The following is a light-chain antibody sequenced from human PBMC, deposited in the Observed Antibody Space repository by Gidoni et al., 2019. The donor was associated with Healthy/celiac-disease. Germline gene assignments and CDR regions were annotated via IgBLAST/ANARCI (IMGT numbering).Light chain of an antibody. CDR2: EVS. CDR1: SSDVGGYNY. Sequence: QSALTQPPSVSGSPGQSITISCTGTSSDVGGYNYVSWYQQHPGKAPKLMIYEVSNRPSGVSNRFSGSKSGNTASLTISGLQAEDEADYYCSSYTSSSMAVFGTGTKVTVL. J-gene: IGLJ1*01. V-gene: IGLV2-14*01. CDR3: SSYTSSSMAV.